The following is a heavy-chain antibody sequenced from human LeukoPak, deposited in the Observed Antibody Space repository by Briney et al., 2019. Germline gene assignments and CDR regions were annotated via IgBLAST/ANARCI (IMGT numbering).Heavy chain of an antibody. Sequence: GGSLRLSCAASAFTFSSYSMNWVRQAPGKGLEWVSYISSSGSTTYYADSVRGRFTISRDNAKNSLYLQMNSLRAEDTAVYYCASYCSTTSCYAVDYWGQGTLVTVSS. CDR3: ASYCSTTSCYAVDY. CDR2: ISSSGSTT. V-gene: IGHV3-48*01. J-gene: IGHJ4*02. CDR1: AFTFSSYS. D-gene: IGHD2-2*01.